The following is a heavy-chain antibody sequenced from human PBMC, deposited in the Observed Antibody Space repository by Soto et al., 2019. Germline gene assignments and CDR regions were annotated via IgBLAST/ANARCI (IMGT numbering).Heavy chain of an antibody. Sequence: GGSLRLSCAASGFTFSSYSMNWVRQAPGKGLEWVSYISSSSSTIYYADSVKGRFTISRDNAKNSLYLQMNSLRDEDTAVYYCARARTGDGDIAVAGSWGGYWGQGTLVTVSS. CDR3: ARARTGDGDIAVAGSWGGY. CDR2: ISSSSSTI. V-gene: IGHV3-48*02. J-gene: IGHJ4*02. CDR1: GFTFSSYS. D-gene: IGHD6-19*01.